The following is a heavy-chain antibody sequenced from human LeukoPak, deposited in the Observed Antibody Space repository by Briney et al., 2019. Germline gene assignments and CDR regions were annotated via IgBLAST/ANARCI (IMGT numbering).Heavy chain of an antibody. Sequence: GASVKVSCKASGYTFTSYYLYWVRQATGQGLEWMGIINPSGSSTSYAQKFQGRVTMTRDMSTSTVYMELSSLRSEDTAVYYCARDLKGGWLQPAYWGQGTLVTVSS. CDR2: INPSGSST. D-gene: IGHD5-24*01. V-gene: IGHV1-46*01. CDR3: ARDLKGGWLQPAY. CDR1: GYTFTSYY. J-gene: IGHJ4*02.